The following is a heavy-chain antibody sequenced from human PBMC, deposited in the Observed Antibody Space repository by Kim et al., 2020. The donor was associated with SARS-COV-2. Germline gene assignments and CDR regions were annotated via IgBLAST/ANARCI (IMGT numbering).Heavy chain of an antibody. V-gene: IGHV3-30*04. D-gene: IGHD3-16*01. CDR3: ARDDGDGYKLGWGGGLDY. CDR1: GFTFSSYA. J-gene: IGHJ4*02. CDR2: ISYDGSNK. Sequence: VGSLRLSCAASGFTFSSYAMHWVRQAPGKGLEWVAVISYDGSNKYYADSVKGRFTISRDNSKNTLYLQMNSLRAEDTAVYYCARDDGDGYKLGWGGGLDYWGQGTLVTVSS.